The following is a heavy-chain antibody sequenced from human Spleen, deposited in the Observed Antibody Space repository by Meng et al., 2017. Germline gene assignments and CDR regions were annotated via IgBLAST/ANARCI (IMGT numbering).Heavy chain of an antibody. Sequence: VRLQGSGPGLVRPSETLSLTCTVSGGSVSNAIYFWSWIRQPPGKGLEWVGYFYYSGSTNYSPSLKSRVTISVDTSKNQFSLRLSSVTAADTAVYYCARGGPIDYWGQGTLVTVSS. CDR2: FYYSGST. V-gene: IGHV4-61*01. D-gene: IGHD1-26*01. CDR1: GGSVSNAIYF. CDR3: ARGGPIDY. J-gene: IGHJ4*02.